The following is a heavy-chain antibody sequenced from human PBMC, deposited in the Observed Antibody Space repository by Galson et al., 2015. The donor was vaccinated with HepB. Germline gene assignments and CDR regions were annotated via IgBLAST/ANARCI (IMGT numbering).Heavy chain of an antibody. CDR2: ISSDGSFT. V-gene: IGHV3-64D*06. CDR3: VKGDWDV. D-gene: IGHD2-21*02. CDR1: GFTLSTYD. Sequence: SLRLSCAASGFTLSTYDIHWVRQAPGKGLESVSYISSDGSFTYYADSVRGRITVSRDNAYNTVYLQMRSLRTDDTAMYYCVKGDWDVWGQGTTVSVS. J-gene: IGHJ6*02.